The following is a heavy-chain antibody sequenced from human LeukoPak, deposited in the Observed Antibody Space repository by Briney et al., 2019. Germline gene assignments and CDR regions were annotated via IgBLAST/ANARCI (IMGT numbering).Heavy chain of an antibody. V-gene: IGHV7-4-1*02. CDR1: GYTFTSYA. Sequence: GASVKVSCKASGYTFTSYAMNWVRQAPGQGLEWMGWINTDTGNPTYAQGFTGRFVFSLDTSVSTTYLQISSLKPEDTAVYYCARGIGIGTVRMVHGNMDVWGKGTTVTVSS. CDR3: ARGIGIGTVRMVHGNMDV. D-gene: IGHD2-8*01. J-gene: IGHJ6*03. CDR2: INTDTGNP.